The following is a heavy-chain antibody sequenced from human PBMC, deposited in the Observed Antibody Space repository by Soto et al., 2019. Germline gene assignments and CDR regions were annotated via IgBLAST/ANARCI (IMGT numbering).Heavy chain of an antibody. Sequence: HVQLDESGPGLVQPSQTLSLSCTVSGASVSTGVYYWTWIRQHPGKGLEWIGYIDNSGSTYYNPSLTGRVDISVDTSKNEFSLNLQSLTAADTAFYYCAGAVSDFDVRRYRTSYFDQWGQGILVTVSS. V-gene: IGHV4-31*03. CDR2: IDNSGST. J-gene: IGHJ4*02. D-gene: IGHD3-10*02. CDR1: GASVSTGVYY. CDR3: AGAVSDFDVRRYRTSYFDQ.